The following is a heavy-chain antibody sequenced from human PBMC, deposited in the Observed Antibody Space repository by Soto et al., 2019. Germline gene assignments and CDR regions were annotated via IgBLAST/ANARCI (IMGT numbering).Heavy chain of an antibody. CDR3: ATSGSSRWYLDY. CDR1: GYTLTELS. CDR2: FDPEDGET. Sequence: ASVKGSCKVSGYTLTELSMHWVRQAPGKGLEWMGGFDPEDGETIYAQKFQGRVTMTEDTSTDTAYMELSSLRSEDTAVYYWATSGSSRWYLDYWGQGTLVTVSS. J-gene: IGHJ4*02. D-gene: IGHD6-13*01. V-gene: IGHV1-24*01.